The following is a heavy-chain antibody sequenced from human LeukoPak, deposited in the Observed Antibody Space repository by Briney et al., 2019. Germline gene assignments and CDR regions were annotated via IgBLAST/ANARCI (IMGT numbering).Heavy chain of an antibody. CDR3: TSTYYDFWSSYYFKGYYMDV. J-gene: IGHJ6*03. CDR1: GFTFSGSA. D-gene: IGHD3-3*01. V-gene: IGHV3-73*01. Sequence: GGSLRLSCAASGFTFSGSAMHWVRQASGKGLEWVGRIRSKANSYAKAYAASVKGRFTISRDDSKNTAYLQMNSLKTEDTAVYYCTSTYYDFWSSYYFKGYYMDVWGKGTTVTVSS. CDR2: IRSKANSYAK.